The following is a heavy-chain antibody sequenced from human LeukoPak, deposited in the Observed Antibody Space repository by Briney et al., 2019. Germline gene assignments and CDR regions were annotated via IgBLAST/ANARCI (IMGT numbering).Heavy chain of an antibody. CDR2: IYTSGST. V-gene: IGHV4-4*07. D-gene: IGHD3-16*02. Sequence: SETLSLTCTVSGGSISIYYWNWIRQPAGKRLEWIGRIYTSGSTNYNPSLKSRVTMSVDTSKNQFSLNLSSVTAADTAVYYCARHEYYDYVWGSYRRGFDYWGQGTLVTVSS. CDR3: ARHEYYDYVWGSYRRGFDY. J-gene: IGHJ4*02. CDR1: GGSISIYY.